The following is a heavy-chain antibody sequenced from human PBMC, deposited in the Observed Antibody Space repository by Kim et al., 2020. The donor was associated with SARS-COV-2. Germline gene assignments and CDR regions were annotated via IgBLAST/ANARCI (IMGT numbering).Heavy chain of an antibody. D-gene: IGHD2-21*01. J-gene: IGHJ4*02. V-gene: IGHV4-59*08. Sequence: YNPSLKSRVTISVDTSKNQFSLKLSSVTAADTAVYYCARHGPLVRAPIDYWGQGTLVTVSS. CDR3: ARHGPLVRAPIDY.